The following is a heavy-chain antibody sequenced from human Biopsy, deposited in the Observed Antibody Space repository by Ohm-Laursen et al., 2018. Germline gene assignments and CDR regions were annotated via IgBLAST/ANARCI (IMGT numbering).Heavy chain of an antibody. J-gene: IGHJ4*02. V-gene: IGHV3-23*01. D-gene: IGHD5-24*01. CDR1: GFIFTDYT. CDR3: TTDWSNDGYNSRH. Sequence: SLRLSCSASGFIFTDYTMNWVRQAPGKGLEWVSAITGNGGRTFYADSVKGRFSISRDNAENSLYLQMNSLKTEDTAIYYCTTDWSNDGYNSRHWGQGTQVTVSS. CDR2: ITGNGGRT.